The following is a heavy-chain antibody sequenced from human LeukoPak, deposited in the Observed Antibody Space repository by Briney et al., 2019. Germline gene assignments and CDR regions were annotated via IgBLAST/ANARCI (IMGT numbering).Heavy chain of an antibody. J-gene: IGHJ3*02. Sequence: PSETLSLTCTVSGGSISSSSYYWAWIRQPPGKGLEWIGSIHYSGSTYYNPSLQSRVTISIDTSKNQFSLKLSSVTAADTAVYYCAREPSPGGVLGAFDIWGQGTMVTVSS. CDR2: IHYSGST. CDR1: GGSISSSSYY. V-gene: IGHV4-39*07. CDR3: AREPSPGGVLGAFDI. D-gene: IGHD3-16*01.